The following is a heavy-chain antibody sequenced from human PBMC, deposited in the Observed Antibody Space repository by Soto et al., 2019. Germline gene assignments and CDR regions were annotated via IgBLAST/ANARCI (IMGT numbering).Heavy chain of an antibody. CDR3: AKDRLRAAAGMDV. Sequence: QVQVVESGGGVVQPGRSLRLSCAASGFTFSSYGMHWVRQAPGKGLEWEGVISYDGSNKYYADSVKGRFTISRDNSKNTLYLQINSLRADERDVYYCAKDRLRAAAGMDVWGQGTTVTVSS. CDR1: GFTFSSYG. CDR2: ISYDGSNK. V-gene: IGHV3-30*18. D-gene: IGHD6-13*01. J-gene: IGHJ6*02.